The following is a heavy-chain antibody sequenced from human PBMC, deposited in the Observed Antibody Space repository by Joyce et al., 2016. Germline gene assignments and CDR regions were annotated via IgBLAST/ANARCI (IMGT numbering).Heavy chain of an antibody. CDR2: INHSGST. J-gene: IGHJ4*02. CDR3: ARGRTTIFGVVARRGHDY. CDR1: GGSFSGYY. D-gene: IGHD3-3*01. V-gene: IGHV4-34*01. Sequence: QVQLQQWGAGLLKPSETLSLTCAVYGGSFSGYYWSWIRQTPGKGLEWIGEINHSGSTNYNPSLKSRVTISAETSRSQFSLKLTSVTTADTAVYYCARGRTTIFGVVARRGHDYWGQGNLVVVSS.